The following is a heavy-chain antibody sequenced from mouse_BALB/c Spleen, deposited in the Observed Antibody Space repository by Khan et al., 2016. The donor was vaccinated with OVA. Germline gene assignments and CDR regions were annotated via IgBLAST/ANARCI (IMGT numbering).Heavy chain of an antibody. CDR2: ISSGSSTI. V-gene: IGHV5-17*02. CDR1: GFTFSSFG. J-gene: IGHJ2*01. CDR3: ASHFYGKNYFDY. Sequence: EVQLVESGGGLVQPGGSRKLSCAASGFTFSSFGMHWVRQAPEKGLEWVAYISSGSSTIYYADTVKGRFTISRDNSKNTLFLQMTSLRSEDTAMYYCASHFYGKNYFDYWGQGTTRTVSS. D-gene: IGHD1-1*01.